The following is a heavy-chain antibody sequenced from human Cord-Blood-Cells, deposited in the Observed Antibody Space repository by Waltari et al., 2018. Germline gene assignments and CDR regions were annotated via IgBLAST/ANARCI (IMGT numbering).Heavy chain of an antibody. Sequence: QVQLQESGPGLVKPSETLSLTCTVSGGSISSYYWSWIRQPAGKGLEWIGRIYTSGSTNYNHSLQSRVTMSVDTSKNQFSLKLSSVTAADTAVYYCARDKVDYGAGMGYYYYMDVWGKGTTVTVSS. J-gene: IGHJ6*03. CDR3: ARDKVDYGAGMGYYYYMDV. CDR1: GGSISSYY. D-gene: IGHD4-17*01. V-gene: IGHV4-4*07. CDR2: IYTSGST.